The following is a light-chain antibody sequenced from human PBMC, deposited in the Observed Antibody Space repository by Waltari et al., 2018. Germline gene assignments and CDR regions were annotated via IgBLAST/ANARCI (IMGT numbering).Light chain of an antibody. V-gene: IGLV2-14*03. CDR2: DVS. Sequence: QSALTQPASVSGSPGQSITISCTRTSSDVGGYNYVPWYQQHPGKAPKLMIYDVSNRPSGVSNRFSGSKSGNTASLTISGLQAEDEADYYCSSYTSSSTLYVFGTGTKVTVL. CDR1: SSDVGGYNY. CDR3: SSYTSSSTLYV. J-gene: IGLJ1*01.